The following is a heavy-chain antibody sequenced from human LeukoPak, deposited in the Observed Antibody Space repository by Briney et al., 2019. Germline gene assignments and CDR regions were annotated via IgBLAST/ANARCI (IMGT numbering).Heavy chain of an antibody. Sequence: ASVTVSCKASGYTFTSYDINWVRQATAQGLEWVGWMNTNSGNPGYAQKFQGRVNITRNTSVSTAYMELSSLRSEVTAVYDCARPGLISSRRSNWCDPWAQGPLVSVP. CDR1: GYTFTSYD. CDR3: ARPGLISSRRSNWCDP. V-gene: IGHV1-8*03. CDR2: MNTNSGNP. D-gene: IGHD6-13*01. J-gene: IGHJ5*02.